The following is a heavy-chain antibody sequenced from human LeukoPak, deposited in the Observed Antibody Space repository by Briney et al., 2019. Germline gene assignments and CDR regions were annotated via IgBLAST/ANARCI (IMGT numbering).Heavy chain of an antibody. V-gene: IGHV3-23*01. CDR2: ISGSGGST. D-gene: IGHD2-2*01. Sequence: PGGSLRLSCAASGFTFSSYAMSWVRQAPGEGLEWVSAISGSGGSTYYADSVKGRFTISRDNSKNTLYLQMNSLRAEDTAVYYCARLLGYCSSTSCYAHAFDIWGQGTMVTVSS. CDR1: GFTFSSYA. CDR3: ARLLGYCSSTSCYAHAFDI. J-gene: IGHJ3*02.